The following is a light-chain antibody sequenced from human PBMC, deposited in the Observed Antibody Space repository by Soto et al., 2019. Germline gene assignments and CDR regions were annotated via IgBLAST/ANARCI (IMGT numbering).Light chain of an antibody. V-gene: IGKV3-15*01. CDR3: QQYNTWTPKYT. J-gene: IGKJ2*01. CDR2: RAS. CDR1: QSIKTY. Sequence: EIVLTQSPAILSVSPGGRATLSCRASQSIKTYLAWYQQKAGQPPRLLIYRASTRATGIPARFSGSGSGTEFSLTISCLQSEDFAVYYCQQYNTWTPKYTFGQGTKLEIK.